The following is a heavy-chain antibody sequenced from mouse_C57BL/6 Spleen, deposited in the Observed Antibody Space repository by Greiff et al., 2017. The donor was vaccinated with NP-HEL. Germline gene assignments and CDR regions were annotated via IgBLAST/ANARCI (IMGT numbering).Heavy chain of an antibody. CDR1: GFTFSSYS. CDR3: VKEGGRYGSSDWYIDD. D-gene: IGHD1-1*01. CDR2: ISDGGSYT. Sequence: EVKVVEPGGGLVKPGGSLKLSCAASGFTFSSYSMSWVRQTPGKRLEWVATISDGGSYTYYPDNVKGRSTITIDNSKNHPYLQMSHLKTEETAMYYGVKEGGRYGSSDWYIDDWGTGTTVTVSA. V-gene: IGHV5-4*01. J-gene: IGHJ1*03.